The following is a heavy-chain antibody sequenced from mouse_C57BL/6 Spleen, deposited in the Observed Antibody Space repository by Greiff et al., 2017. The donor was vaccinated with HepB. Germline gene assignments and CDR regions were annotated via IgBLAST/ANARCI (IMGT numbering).Heavy chain of an antibody. D-gene: IGHD2-4*01. V-gene: IGHV3-6*01. CDR1: GYSITSGYY. CDR3: ARDNDYQAWFAY. CDR2: ISYDGSN. J-gene: IGHJ3*01. Sequence: DVQLQESGPGLVKPSQSLSLTCSVTGYSITSGYYWNWIRQFPGNKLEWMGYISYDGSNNYNPSLKNRISITRDTSKNQFFLKLNSVTTEDTATYYGARDNDYQAWFAYWGQGTLVTVSA.